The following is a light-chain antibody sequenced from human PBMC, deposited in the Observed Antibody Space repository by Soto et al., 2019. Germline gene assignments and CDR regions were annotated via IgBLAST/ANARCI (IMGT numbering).Light chain of an antibody. CDR2: DVS. J-gene: IGKJ4*01. V-gene: IGKV1-5*01. Sequence: DVQMTQSPSTLSASVGDRVTITCRASQSINNLLAWYQQKPGKAPKFLIYDVSTLESGVPSRFSGSGSGTEFTLNISSLQAEYFATYYCQQYDSYPLTFGGGTRVEIK. CDR3: QQYDSYPLT. CDR1: QSINNL.